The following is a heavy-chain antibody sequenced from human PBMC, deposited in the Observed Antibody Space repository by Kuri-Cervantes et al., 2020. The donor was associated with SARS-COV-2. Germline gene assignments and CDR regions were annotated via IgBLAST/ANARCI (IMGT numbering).Heavy chain of an antibody. J-gene: IGHJ6*03. V-gene: IGHV1-8*02. D-gene: IGHD6-6*01. CDR2: MNPNSGNT. CDR3: ARSEARYYYYYMDV. CDR1: GYTFTYRY. Sequence: ASVKVSCKASGYTFTYRYLHWVRQAPGQGLEWMGWMNPNSGNTGYAQKFQGRVTMTRNTSISTAYMELSSLRSEDTAVYYCARSEARYYYYYMDVWGKGTTVTVSS.